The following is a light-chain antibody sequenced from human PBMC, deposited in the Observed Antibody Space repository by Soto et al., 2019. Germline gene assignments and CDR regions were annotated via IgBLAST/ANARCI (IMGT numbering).Light chain of an antibody. Sequence: QSVLTQPASVSGSPGQSITISCTGTSSDVGGYDYVSWYQQLPGKAPKLLIYDVNNRPSGVSHRFSGSKSGNTASLTISGLQAEDEADYYCSSYTGSSTLGFGTGTKVTVL. J-gene: IGLJ1*01. CDR2: DVN. CDR1: SSDVGGYDY. V-gene: IGLV2-14*01. CDR3: SSYTGSSTLG.